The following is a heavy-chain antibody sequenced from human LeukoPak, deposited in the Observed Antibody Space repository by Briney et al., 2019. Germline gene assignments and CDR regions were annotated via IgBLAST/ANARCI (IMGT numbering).Heavy chain of an antibody. J-gene: IGHJ4*02. Sequence: QSGGSLRLSCVASGFTFSSFSMHWVRQSPGNGLEWVAVISHDGSHQSYADSVKGRFTISRGNSKNILSLQMNSVRPEDTGLFYCARDPNRLADYDGDYFDHWGQGTLVTVSS. D-gene: IGHD4-23*01. CDR1: GFTFSSFS. CDR2: ISHDGSHQ. V-gene: IGHV3-30*04. CDR3: ARDPNRLADYDGDYFDH.